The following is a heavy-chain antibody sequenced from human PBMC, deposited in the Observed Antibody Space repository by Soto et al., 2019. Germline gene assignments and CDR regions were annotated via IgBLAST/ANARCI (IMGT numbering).Heavy chain of an antibody. D-gene: IGHD3-10*01. V-gene: IGHV3-30-3*01. CDR2: IAYEGSNK. CDR1: GFTFSSYA. CDR3: ARDRGRKSYDYDCFEV. Sequence: QVQLVESGGGVVQPGRSLRLSCAASGFTFSSYAMHWVRQAPGKGLEWVAVIAYEGSNKYYAASVKGRFTITRDNSKNTPDVQISSLIAEDTALYYFARDRGRKSYDYDCFEVWGQGTTVTVSS. J-gene: IGHJ6*02.